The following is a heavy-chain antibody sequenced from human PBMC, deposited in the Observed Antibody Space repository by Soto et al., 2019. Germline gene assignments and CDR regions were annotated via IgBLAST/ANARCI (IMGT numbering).Heavy chain of an antibody. CDR3: AKDQGASGWYSLDY. D-gene: IGHD6-19*01. V-gene: IGHV3-43*01. Sequence: EVQLVESGGIVVQPGGSLRLSCVASGFTFDDYTMHWVRQASGRGLVWVSLISRGGDITYYADSVMGRFTVSRDNSKNFLYVQMNSLRTEDIALYYCAKDQGASGWYSLDYWGQGTLVSVSS. CDR1: GFTFDDYT. CDR2: ISRGGDIT. J-gene: IGHJ4*02.